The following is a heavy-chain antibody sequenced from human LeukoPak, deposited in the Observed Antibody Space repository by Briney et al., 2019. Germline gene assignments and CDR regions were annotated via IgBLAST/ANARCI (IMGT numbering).Heavy chain of an antibody. D-gene: IGHD3-10*01. CDR3: ARDRDYGSGSYYDY. CDR2: IYHSGST. Sequence: SETLSLTCAVSGYSISSGYYWGWIRQPPGKGLEWIGSIYHSGSTYHNPSLKSRVTISVDTSKNQFSLKLSSVTAADTAVYYCARDRDYGSGSYYDYWGQGTLVTVSS. J-gene: IGHJ4*02. V-gene: IGHV4-38-2*02. CDR1: GYSISSGYY.